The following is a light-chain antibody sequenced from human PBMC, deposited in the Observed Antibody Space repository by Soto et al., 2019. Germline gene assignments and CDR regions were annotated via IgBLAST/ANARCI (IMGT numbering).Light chain of an antibody. V-gene: IGKV1-5*01. CDR2: DAS. Sequence: IQMTQFPASLSASVGDRVTITCRASQSISSWLAWYQQKPGKAPKLLIFDASSLESGVPSRFSGSGSGTEFTLTISSLQPDDFETYYCQQYNSYPLTFGGGTKVDIK. J-gene: IGKJ4*01. CDR1: QSISSW. CDR3: QQYNSYPLT.